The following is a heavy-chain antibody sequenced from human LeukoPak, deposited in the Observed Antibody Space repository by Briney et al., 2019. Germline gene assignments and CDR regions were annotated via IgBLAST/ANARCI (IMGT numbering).Heavy chain of an antibody. CDR2: IYPGDSDT. V-gene: IGHV5-51*01. CDR1: GYSFTIYW. Sequence: GESLKISCKGSGYSFTIYWIGWVRQMPGKGLEWMGIIYPGDSDTRYSPSFQGQVTISADKSISTAYLQWSSLKASDTAMYYCARYCSGGGCSGGGTYGMDVWGQGTTVTVSS. J-gene: IGHJ6*02. D-gene: IGHD2-15*01. CDR3: ARYCSGGGCSGGGTYGMDV.